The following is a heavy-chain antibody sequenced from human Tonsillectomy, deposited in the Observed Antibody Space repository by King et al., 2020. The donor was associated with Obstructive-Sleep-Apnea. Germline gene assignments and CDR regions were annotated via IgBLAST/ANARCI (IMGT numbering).Heavy chain of an antibody. CDR2: IIPIFGTA. J-gene: IGHJ3*02. CDR3: ARSGEYSSSWYIGDDAFDI. D-gene: IGHD6-13*01. Sequence: VQLVESGAEVKKPGSSVKVSCKASVGTFSSYAISWVRQAPGQGLEWMGGIIPIFGTANYEQRFQGRVTITPDESTSIAYMELSSLRSEDTAVYYCARSGEYSSSWYIGDDAFDIWGQGTMVTVSS. V-gene: IGHV1-69*01. CDR1: VGTFSSYA.